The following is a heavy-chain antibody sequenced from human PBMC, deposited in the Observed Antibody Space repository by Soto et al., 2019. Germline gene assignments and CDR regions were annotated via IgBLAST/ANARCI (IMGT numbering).Heavy chain of an antibody. CDR1: GFSLSNVRMG. D-gene: IGHD6-19*01. CDR3: ARVAVAGGLGAFDI. V-gene: IGHV2-26*01. CDR2: IFSNDEK. Sequence: QVTLKESGPVLVKPTETLTLTCTVSGFSLSNVRMGVSWIRQPPGKALEWLAHIFSNDEKSYSTSLKSRLTISKDTSKSQVVLTMSNVDPVDTATYYCARVAVAGGLGAFDIWGLGTMVTVSS. J-gene: IGHJ3*02.